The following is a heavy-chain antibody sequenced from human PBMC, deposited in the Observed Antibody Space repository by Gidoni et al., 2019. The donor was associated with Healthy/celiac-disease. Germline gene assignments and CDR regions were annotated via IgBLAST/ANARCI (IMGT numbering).Heavy chain of an antibody. CDR3: ASVRYYYGSGSYDTDGIYYYYGMDV. D-gene: IGHD3-10*01. Sequence: HVQLVQSGAEVKKPGSSVQFSCNASVGTFSSYALSWVRQAPGQGLEWMGGIIPIFGTANYAQKFQGRVTITADESTSTAYMELSSLRSEDTAVYYCASVRYYYGSGSYDTDGIYYYYGMDVWGQGTTVTVSS. V-gene: IGHV1-69*01. CDR2: IIPIFGTA. J-gene: IGHJ6*02. CDR1: VGTFSSYA.